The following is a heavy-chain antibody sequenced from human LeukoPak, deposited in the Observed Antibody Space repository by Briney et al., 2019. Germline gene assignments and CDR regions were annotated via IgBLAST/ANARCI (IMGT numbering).Heavy chain of an antibody. CDR2: ISSSGTTI. J-gene: IGHJ4*02. D-gene: IGHD2-15*01. CDR3: AKDGGSQFDH. CDR1: GCTFRTSG. Sequence: GGSLRLSCAASGCTFRTSGMNWVRQAPGKGLEWVSYISSSGTTISYAQSVNGRSTITRDNTQKSLTLQMNTPRADTAAVYYCAKDGGSQFDHWGQGTLVTVSS. V-gene: IGHV3-48*01.